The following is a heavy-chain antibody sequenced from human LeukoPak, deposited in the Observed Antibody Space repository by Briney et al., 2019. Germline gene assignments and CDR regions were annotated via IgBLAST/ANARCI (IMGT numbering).Heavy chain of an antibody. D-gene: IGHD2-2*01. CDR1: GYSISSGYQ. J-gene: IGHJ5*02. V-gene: IGHV4-38-2*02. CDR3: ARDPRWLTPDCTSTSCYENYFDP. CDR2: IYHSGSA. Sequence: SETLSLTCAVSGYSISSGYQWAWIRQSPGKGLEWIGSIYHSGSAHYNPSLKSRVTISVETSKNQFSLKMYSVTAADTAVYYCARDPRWLTPDCTSTSCYENYFDPWGQGTLATVSS.